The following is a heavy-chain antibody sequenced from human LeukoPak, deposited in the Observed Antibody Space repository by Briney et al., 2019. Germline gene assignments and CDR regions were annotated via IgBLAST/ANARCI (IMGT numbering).Heavy chain of an antibody. D-gene: IGHD3-10*01. CDR3: ARDRRRGSTPGYYYYMDV. Sequence: SVKVSCKASGGTFSSYAISWVRQAPGQGLEWMGGIIPIFGTANYAQKFQGRVTITTDESTSTAYMELSSLRSEDTAVYYCARDRRRGSTPGYYYYMDVWGKGTTVTVSS. CDR1: GGTFSSYA. CDR2: IIPIFGTA. V-gene: IGHV1-69*05. J-gene: IGHJ6*03.